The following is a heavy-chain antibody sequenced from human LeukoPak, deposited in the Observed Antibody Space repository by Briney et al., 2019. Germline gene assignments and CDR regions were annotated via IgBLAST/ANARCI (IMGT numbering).Heavy chain of an antibody. CDR2: ISTSSSTI. Sequence: GGSLRLSCAASGFTFGSYSMNWVRQAPGKGLEWISYISTSSSTIYYAGSVKGRFTISRDNAKNSLYLQMNSLRADDTAVYYCARWGTTTNWGQGTLVTVSS. V-gene: IGHV3-48*01. D-gene: IGHD1-26*01. CDR1: GFTFGSYS. CDR3: ARWGTTTN. J-gene: IGHJ4*02.